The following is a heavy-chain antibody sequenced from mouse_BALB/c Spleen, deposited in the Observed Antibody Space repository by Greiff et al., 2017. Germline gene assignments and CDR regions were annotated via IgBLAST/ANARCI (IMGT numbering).Heavy chain of an antibody. Sequence: DVMLVESGGGLVQPGGSRKLSCAASGFTFSSFGMHWVRQAPEKGLEWVAYISSGSSTIYYADTVKGRFTISRDNPKNTLFLQMTSLRSEDTAMYYCARQGAMITTRYAMDYWGQGTSVTVSS. J-gene: IGHJ4*01. CDR3: ARQGAMITTRYAMDY. D-gene: IGHD2-4*01. V-gene: IGHV5-17*02. CDR1: GFTFSSFG. CDR2: ISSGSSTI.